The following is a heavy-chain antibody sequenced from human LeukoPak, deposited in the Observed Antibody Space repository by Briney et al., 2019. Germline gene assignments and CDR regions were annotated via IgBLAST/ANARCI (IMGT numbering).Heavy chain of an antibody. D-gene: IGHD4-17*01. CDR3: ARGDYATSDPYFDY. Sequence: ASVKVSCKASGYTFTNYYMHWVRQAPGQGLQWMGIINPTGGSASYAQKFQGRVTMTRDTSTSTVYLELSSLRSEDTAVYYCARGDYATSDPYFDYWGQGTLVTVSS. CDR1: GYTFTNYY. J-gene: IGHJ4*02. V-gene: IGHV1-46*01. CDR2: INPTGGSA.